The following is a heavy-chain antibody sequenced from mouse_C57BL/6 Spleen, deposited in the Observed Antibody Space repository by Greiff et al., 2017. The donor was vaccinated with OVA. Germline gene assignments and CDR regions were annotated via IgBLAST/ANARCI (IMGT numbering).Heavy chain of an antibody. D-gene: IGHD1-1*01. CDR1: GYTFTDYE. Sequence: QVQLQQSGAELVRPGASVTPSCKASGYTFTDYEMHWVKQTPVHGLEWIGAIDPETGGTAYNQKFKGKAILTADKSSSTAYMELRSLTSEDSAVYYCTRRDYYGSSYDYWGQGTTLTVSS. V-gene: IGHV1-15*01. CDR2: IDPETGGT. CDR3: TRRDYYGSSYDY. J-gene: IGHJ2*01.